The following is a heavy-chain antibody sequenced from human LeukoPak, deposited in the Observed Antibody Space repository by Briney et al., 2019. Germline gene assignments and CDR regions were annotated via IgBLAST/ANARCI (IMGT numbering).Heavy chain of an antibody. CDR3: AREGGTVVIGRFDY. Sequence: GGSLRLSCAASGINFRASGMHWVRQAPGMGLEWVTFIQADGGDKKYAASVAGRFTISRDNSKNTVYLHMSSLRPDDTALYYCAREGGTVVIGRFDYWGQGTLVTVSS. D-gene: IGHD2-2*01. V-gene: IGHV3-30*02. CDR1: GINFRASG. CDR2: IQADGGDK. J-gene: IGHJ4*02.